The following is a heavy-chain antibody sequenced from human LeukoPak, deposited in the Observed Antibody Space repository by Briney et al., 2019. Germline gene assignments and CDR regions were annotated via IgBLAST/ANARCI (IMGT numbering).Heavy chain of an antibody. CDR3: ARGSGIAAKVGWFDP. J-gene: IGHJ5*02. CDR1: GGTFSSYA. Sequence: SVKVSCKASGGTFSSYAISWVRQAPGQGLEWMGGIIPIFGTANYAQKFQGRVTITADESTSTAYMELSSLRSEDTAVYYCARGSGIAAKVGWFDPWGQGTLVTVSS. V-gene: IGHV1-69*13. CDR2: IIPIFGTA. D-gene: IGHD6-13*01.